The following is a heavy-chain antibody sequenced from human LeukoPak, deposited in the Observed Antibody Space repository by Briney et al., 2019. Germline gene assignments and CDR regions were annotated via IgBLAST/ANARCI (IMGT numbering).Heavy chain of an antibody. D-gene: IGHD2-21*01. CDR2: IRYDGGNK. V-gene: IGHV3-30*02. CDR3: AIARSYCGGDCSLYAFDI. Sequence: GGSLRLSCAASGFIFSSHGMHWVRQAPGKGLEWVAFIRYDGGNKYYADSVKGRFTISRDNSKNTLYLQMNSLRAEDTAVYYCAIARSYCGGDCSLYAFDIWGQGTMDTVSS. J-gene: IGHJ3*02. CDR1: GFIFSSHG.